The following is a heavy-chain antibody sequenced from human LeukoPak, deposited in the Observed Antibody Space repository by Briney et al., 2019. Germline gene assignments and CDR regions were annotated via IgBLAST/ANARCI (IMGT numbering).Heavy chain of an antibody. J-gene: IGHJ4*02. CDR2: FDSEDGET. CDR1: GYTLTELS. V-gene: IGHV1-24*01. D-gene: IGHD2-21*02. CDR3: ATDPYCGGDCFYY. Sequence: EGSLKVSCKVSGYTLTELSMHWVRQAPGKGLEWMGGFDSEDGETIYAQKFQGRVTMTEDTSTDTAYMELSSLRSEDTAVYYCATDPYCGGDCFYYWGQGTLVTVSS.